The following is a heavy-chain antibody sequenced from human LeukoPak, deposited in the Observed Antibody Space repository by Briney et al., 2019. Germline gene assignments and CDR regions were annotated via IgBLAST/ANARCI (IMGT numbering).Heavy chain of an antibody. V-gene: IGHV4-4*07. J-gene: IGHJ4*02. Sequence: SETLSLTRTVSGGSISSYWSWIRQPAGKGLEWIGRIYSTGSTNYNPSLKSRVTMSVDTSKNQFSLRLRSVTAADTAVYYCARQIASAGTAGFDFWGQGALVTVSS. CDR2: IYSTGST. CDR1: GGSISSY. D-gene: IGHD6-13*01. CDR3: ARQIASAGTAGFDF.